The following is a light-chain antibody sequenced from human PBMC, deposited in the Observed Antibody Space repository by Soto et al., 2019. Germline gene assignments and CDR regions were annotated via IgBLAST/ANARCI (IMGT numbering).Light chain of an antibody. CDR1: TNAFGRYNR. CDR2: EVN. Sequence: QSALTQPPSVSGSPGQSVTISCTGSTNAFGRYNRVSWYQQSPGTAPKLIIYEVNNRPSGVPDRFSGSKSGNTASLTISGLQTEDEADYYCSSFTTATTWVFGGETQLTVL. V-gene: IGLV2-18*02. J-gene: IGLJ3*02. CDR3: SSFTTATTWV.